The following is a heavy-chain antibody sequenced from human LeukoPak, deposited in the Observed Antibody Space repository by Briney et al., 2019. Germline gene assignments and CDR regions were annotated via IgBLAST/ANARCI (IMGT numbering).Heavy chain of an antibody. D-gene: IGHD3/OR15-3a*01. J-gene: IGHJ4*02. CDR2: IDPNSGGT. Sequence: ASVKVSCKASGYSFTGYYIHWMRQAPGQGPEWMGRIDPNSGGTNSAQKFQARVTLTRDTSIATVYMELSSLRSNDTAVYYCARDQARTTTWYLYMNYWGQGTLVTVSS. V-gene: IGHV1-2*06. CDR1: GYSFTGYY. CDR3: ARDQARTTTWYLYMNY.